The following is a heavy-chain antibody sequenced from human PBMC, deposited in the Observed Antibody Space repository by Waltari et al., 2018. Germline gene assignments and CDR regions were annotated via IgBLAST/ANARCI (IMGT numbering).Heavy chain of an antibody. CDR1: GYSISSGYY. Sequence: QVQLQESGPGLVKPSETLSLTCVVSGYSISSGYYWGWIRQPPGKGLEWIGNIYHSGSTYYNPSLQSRVTISVDTSKNQFSLNLRFVTAADTAFYYCARGSMTTVTDWFDPWGQGTLVTVSS. CDR2: IYHSGST. J-gene: IGHJ5*02. CDR3: ARGSMTTVTDWFDP. V-gene: IGHV4-38-2*01. D-gene: IGHD4-4*01.